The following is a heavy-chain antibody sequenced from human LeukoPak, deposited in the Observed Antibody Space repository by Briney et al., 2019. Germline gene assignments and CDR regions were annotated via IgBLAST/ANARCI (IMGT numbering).Heavy chain of an antibody. CDR2: IYSSGST. J-gene: IGHJ6*03. CDR3: ARVYDSGSQAYFYSMDV. D-gene: IGHD3-10*01. Sequence: KPSETLSLTCNVSGGSIRGYYWSWIRQPPGKGLEWIGYIYSSGSTNYNPSLKSRVTMSVDTSKNQFSLKVNSVTAADTAVYYCARVYDSGSQAYFYSMDVWGKGTTVTISS. CDR1: GGSIRGYY. V-gene: IGHV4-59*01.